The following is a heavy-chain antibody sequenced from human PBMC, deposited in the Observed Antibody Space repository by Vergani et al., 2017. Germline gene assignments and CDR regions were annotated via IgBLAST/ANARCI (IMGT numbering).Heavy chain of an antibody. CDR1: GGSISSYY. D-gene: IGHD3-16*01. CDR3: ARVAWGVGYVRDNWFDP. J-gene: IGHJ5*02. Sequence: QVQLQESGPGLVKPSETLSLTCTVSGGSISSYYWSWIRQPPGKGLEWIGYIYYSGSTNYNPSLKSRVTISVDTSKNQFSLKLSSVTAADTAGYYCARVAWGVGYVRDNWFDPWGQGTLVTVSS. V-gene: IGHV4-59*01. CDR2: IYYSGST.